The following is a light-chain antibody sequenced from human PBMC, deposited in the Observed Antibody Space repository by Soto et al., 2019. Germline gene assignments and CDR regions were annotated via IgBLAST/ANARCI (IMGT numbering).Light chain of an antibody. J-gene: IGKJ1*01. CDR3: QQYSDWPRT. CDR1: ESVRTS. V-gene: IGKV3-15*01. Sequence: EIVLTQSPATLSVSPRERATLSCRASESVRTSLAWYQQKPGRSPSLLIYGASNRATGLPARFSGSGSGTEFTLTISSLQSEDFAVYYCQQYSDWPRTFGQGAKLEFK. CDR2: GAS.